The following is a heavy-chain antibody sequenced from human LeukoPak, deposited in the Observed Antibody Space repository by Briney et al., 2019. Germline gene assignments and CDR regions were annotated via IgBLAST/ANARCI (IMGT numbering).Heavy chain of an antibody. J-gene: IGHJ4*02. CDR3: AKATIVVVVAAYYFDY. Sequence: PGGSLRLSCAASGVTLSSYAMSWARQAPGKGLEWVSGISSSGSGGNTYYADSVKGRFTISRDNSKNTLYLQMNSLRAEDTAVYYCAKATIVVVVAAYYFDYWGQGTLVTVSS. V-gene: IGHV3-23*01. CDR1: GVTLSSYA. D-gene: IGHD2-15*01. CDR2: ISSSGSGGNT.